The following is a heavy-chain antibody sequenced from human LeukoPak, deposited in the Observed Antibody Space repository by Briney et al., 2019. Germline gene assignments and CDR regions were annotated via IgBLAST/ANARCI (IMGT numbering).Heavy chain of an antibody. J-gene: IGHJ4*02. CDR3: ARSLWLVGPDY. CDR1: GYSFTDYY. Sequence: ASVKVSCKTSGYSFTDYYMHWVRQAPGQGLEWMGWINPNSGGTSSAQKLQGRVTMTTDTSTSTAYMELRSLRSDDTAVYYCARSLWLVGPDYWGQGTLVTVSS. CDR2: INPNSGGT. D-gene: IGHD6-19*01. V-gene: IGHV1-2*02.